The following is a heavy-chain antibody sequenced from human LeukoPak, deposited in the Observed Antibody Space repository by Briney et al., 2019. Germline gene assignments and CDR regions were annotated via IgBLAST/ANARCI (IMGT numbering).Heavy chain of an antibody. D-gene: IGHD5-24*01. V-gene: IGHV1-18*01. Sequence: ASVKVSCKASGYTFTSYGISWVRQAPGQGLEWMGWISAYNGNTNYAQELQGRVTMTTDTSTSTAYMELRSLRSDDTAVYYCAREWEMATIQDWYFDLWGRGTLVTVSS. CDR2: ISAYNGNT. J-gene: IGHJ2*01. CDR1: GYTFTSYG. CDR3: AREWEMATIQDWYFDL.